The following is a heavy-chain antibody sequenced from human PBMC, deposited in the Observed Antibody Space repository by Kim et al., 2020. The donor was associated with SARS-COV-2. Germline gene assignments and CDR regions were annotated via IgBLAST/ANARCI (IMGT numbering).Heavy chain of an antibody. D-gene: IGHD3-9*01. CDR2: ISSSSSTI. Sequence: GGSLRLSCAASGFTFSSYSMNWVRQAPGKGLEWVSYISSSSSTIYYADSVKGRFTISRDNAKNSLYLQMNSLRAEDTAVYYCARDLSTTGYPFYKDYWGQGTLVTVSS. J-gene: IGHJ4*02. CDR1: GFTFSSYS. CDR3: ARDLSTTGYPFYKDY. V-gene: IGHV3-48*04.